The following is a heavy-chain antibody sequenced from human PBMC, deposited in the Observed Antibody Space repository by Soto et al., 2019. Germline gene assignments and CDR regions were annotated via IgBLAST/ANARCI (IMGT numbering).Heavy chain of an antibody. Sequence: EVQLLELGGGLVQPAGSLRLSCAASGFTFSSYAMSRVRPAPGKGLEWVSAISGSGGSTYYAGSVKGRFNIARDNSTNTLYLHMNSMRAEDTAVSYCAKARGYSSSWYGYWCQGTQVTV. CDR1: GFTFSSYA. D-gene: IGHD6-13*01. V-gene: IGHV3-23*01. CDR3: AKARGYSSSWYGY. CDR2: ISGSGGST. J-gene: IGHJ4*02.